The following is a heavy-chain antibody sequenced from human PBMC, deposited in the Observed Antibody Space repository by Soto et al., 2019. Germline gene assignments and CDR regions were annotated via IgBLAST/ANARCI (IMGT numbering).Heavy chain of an antibody. Sequence: QVQLVDSGGGVVQPGRSLRLSCAASGFTFSAYGIHWVRQAPGKGLEWVATISFDSRDKLYVDSMNGRLTISRENSRNTVYLQMDSLRAEDTAVYHCARVCGGDCGNAFDVWGQGTVVAVSP. D-gene: IGHD2-21*02. CDR1: GFTFSAYG. V-gene: IGHV3-33*05. J-gene: IGHJ3*01. CDR3: ARVCGGDCGNAFDV. CDR2: ISFDSRDK.